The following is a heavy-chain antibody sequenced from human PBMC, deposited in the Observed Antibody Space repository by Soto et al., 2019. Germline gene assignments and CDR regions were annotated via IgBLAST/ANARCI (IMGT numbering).Heavy chain of an antibody. CDR2: IYSGGTI. J-gene: IGHJ4*02. D-gene: IGHD5-12*01. CDR3: HGYGY. Sequence: EVQVVESGGGLVQPGGSLRLSCAVSGVTVTINYMSWVRQAPGKGLEWVSVIYSGGTIYYADSVKGRFTISRDTSKNTLYLQMNSLRGDDTAVYYCHGYGYWGQGTLVTVSS. V-gene: IGHV3-53*01. CDR1: GVTVTINY.